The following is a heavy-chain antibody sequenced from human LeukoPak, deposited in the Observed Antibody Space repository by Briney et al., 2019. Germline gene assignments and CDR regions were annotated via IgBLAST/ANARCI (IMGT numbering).Heavy chain of an antibody. CDR3: ARGGVYTGMDA. CDR1: GGSINVGVYS. J-gene: IGHJ6*02. V-gene: IGHV4-30-2*01. CDR2: IFHSGVT. Sequence: SETLSLTCGVSGGSINVGVYSWNWIRQPPGKGLEWIGNIFHSGVTYYKPSLRSRVAISLDRSKDQVSLNVTSVTAADTAVYYCARGGVYTGMDAWGQGTTVIVSS. D-gene: IGHD2-2*02.